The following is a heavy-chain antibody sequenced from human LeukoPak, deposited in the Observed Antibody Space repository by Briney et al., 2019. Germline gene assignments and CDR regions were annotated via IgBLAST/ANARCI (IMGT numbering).Heavy chain of an antibody. CDR3: ARLRSGSLDY. J-gene: IGHJ4*02. Sequence: SETLSLTCTVSGGSISSSSYYWGWIRQPPGKGLEWIGSIYYSGSTYYNPSLKSRVTISVDTSKNQFSLKLSSVTAADTAVYYCARLRSGSLDYWGQGTLVTVSS. CDR2: IYYSGST. V-gene: IGHV4-39*07. CDR1: GGSISSSSYY. D-gene: IGHD1-26*01.